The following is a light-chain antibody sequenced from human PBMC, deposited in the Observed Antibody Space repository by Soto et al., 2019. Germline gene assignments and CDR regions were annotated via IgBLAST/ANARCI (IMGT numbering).Light chain of an antibody. CDR1: QSVSNTY. Sequence: EIVLTQSPGTLSLSPGERASLSCRACQSVSNTYLAWYQHRPGQAPRLLIYGASSRATGIPDRFTGSGSGTDFTLTISRLEPEDFAVYYCQQRETFGQGTKVEI. J-gene: IGKJ1*01. CDR2: GAS. V-gene: IGKV3-20*01. CDR3: QQRET.